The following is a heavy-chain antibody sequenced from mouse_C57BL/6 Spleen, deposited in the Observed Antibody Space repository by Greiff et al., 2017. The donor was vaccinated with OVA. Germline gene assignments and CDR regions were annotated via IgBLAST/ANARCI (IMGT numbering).Heavy chain of an antibody. V-gene: IGHV1-15*01. CDR3: TRPLYYGTVYFDY. CDR2: IDPETGGP. CDR1: GYPFTDYE. D-gene: IGHD1-1*01. Sequence: LVESGAELVRPGASVTLSCKPSGYPFTDYEMHWVKQTPVHGLGWIGAIDPETGGPASNQKFKGKAILTADKSSSTAYMELRSLTSEDSAVYYCTRPLYYGTVYFDYWGQGTTLTVSS. J-gene: IGHJ2*01.